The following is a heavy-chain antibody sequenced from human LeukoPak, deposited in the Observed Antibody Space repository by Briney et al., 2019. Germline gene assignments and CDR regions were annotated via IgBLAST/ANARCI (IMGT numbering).Heavy chain of an antibody. D-gene: IGHD3-22*01. CDR3: AKGLSYDSSGYYYLNY. CDR2: ILYDGNNK. CDR1: GFTFSTYG. J-gene: IGHJ4*02. Sequence: GGSLRLSCAASGFTFSTYGMHWVRQAPGKGLEWVALILYDGNNKYYADSVKGRFTISRDNSKNTLYLQMNSLRAEGTAVYYCAKGLSYDSSGYYYLNYWGQGTLVTVSS. V-gene: IGHV3-30*18.